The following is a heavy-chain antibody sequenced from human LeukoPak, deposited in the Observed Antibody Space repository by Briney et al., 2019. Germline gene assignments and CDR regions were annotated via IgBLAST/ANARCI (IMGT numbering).Heavy chain of an antibody. Sequence: PGGSLRLSCAASGFTFSSYEMNWVRQAPGKGLEWVSYISSSGSTIHYADSVKGRFTISRDNAKNSLYLQMNSLRAEETAVYYCARGAYYYYGMDVWGQGTTVTVSS. CDR3: ARGAYYYYGMDV. CDR1: GFTFSSYE. V-gene: IGHV3-48*03. J-gene: IGHJ6*02. CDR2: ISSSGSTI.